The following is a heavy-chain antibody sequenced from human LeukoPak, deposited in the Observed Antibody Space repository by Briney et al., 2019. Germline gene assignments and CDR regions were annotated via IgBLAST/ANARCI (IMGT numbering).Heavy chain of an antibody. Sequence: SETLSLTCAVYGGSFSGYYWSWIRQPPGKGLEWIGEINHSGSTNYNPSLKSRVTISLDTSRNQFSLKLSSVTAADTAVYYCARAYGGNSQYFQHWGQGTLVTVSS. CDR2: INHSGST. D-gene: IGHD4-23*01. J-gene: IGHJ1*01. CDR1: GGSFSGYY. V-gene: IGHV4-34*01. CDR3: ARAYGGNSQYFQH.